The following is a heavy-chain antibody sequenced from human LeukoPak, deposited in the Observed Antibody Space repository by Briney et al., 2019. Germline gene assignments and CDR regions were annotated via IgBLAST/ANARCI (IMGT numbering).Heavy chain of an antibody. CDR2: IKSKTDGGTT. CDR3: TTGVSYSSGWDFDY. CDR1: GFTFSNAW. V-gene: IGHV3-15*01. Sequence: GGSLGLSCAASGFTFSNAWMSWVRQAPGKGLEWVGRIKSKTDGGTTDYAAPVKGRFTISRDDSKNTLYLQMNSLKTEDTAVYYCTTGVSYSSGWDFDYWGQGTLVTVSS. J-gene: IGHJ4*02. D-gene: IGHD6-19*01.